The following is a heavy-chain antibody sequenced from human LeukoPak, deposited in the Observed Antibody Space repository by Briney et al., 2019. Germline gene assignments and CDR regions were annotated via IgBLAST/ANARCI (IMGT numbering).Heavy chain of an antibody. J-gene: IGHJ5*02. CDR2: IIPIFGTA. V-gene: IGHV1-69*01. CDR1: GGTFSSYA. Sequence: SVKVSFKASGGTFSSYAISWVRQAPGQGLEWMGGIIPIFGTANYAQKFQGRVTITADESTSTAYMELSSLRSEDTAVYYCERNTGTPEGDWFDPWGQGTLVTVSS. D-gene: IGHD1-7*01. CDR3: ERNTGTPEGDWFDP.